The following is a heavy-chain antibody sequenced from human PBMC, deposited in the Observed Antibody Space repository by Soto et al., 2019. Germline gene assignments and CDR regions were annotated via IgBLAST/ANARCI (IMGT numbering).Heavy chain of an antibody. V-gene: IGHV4-59*08. CDR1: GASISNYY. CDR2: ISYSGYP. J-gene: IGHJ6*03. Sequence: ASETLSLTCTVSGASISNYYWSWIRQPPGKELEWIGHISYSGYPDYNPSLNSRVTISADTSKNQFSLKLTSVTAADTAVYYCARAPDYYYYYYMDVWGKGTTVTVSS. CDR3: ARAPDYYYYYYMDV.